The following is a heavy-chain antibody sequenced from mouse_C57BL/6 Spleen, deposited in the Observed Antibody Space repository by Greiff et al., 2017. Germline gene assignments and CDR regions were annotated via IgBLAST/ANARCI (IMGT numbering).Heavy chain of an antibody. D-gene: IGHD2-1*01. Sequence: QVQLKESGAELARPGASVKMSCKASGYTFTSYTMHWVKQRPGQGLEWIGYINPSSGYTKYNQKFKDKATLTADKSSSTAYMQLSSLTSEDSAVYYCARSGNYDYWGQGTTLTVSS. V-gene: IGHV1-4*01. CDR1: GYTFTSYT. J-gene: IGHJ2*01. CDR3: ARSGNYDY. CDR2: INPSSGYT.